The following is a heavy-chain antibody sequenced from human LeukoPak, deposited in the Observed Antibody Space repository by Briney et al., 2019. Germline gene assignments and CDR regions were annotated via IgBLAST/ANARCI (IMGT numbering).Heavy chain of an antibody. CDR2: ISGSGGST. J-gene: IGHJ6*02. V-gene: IGHV3-23*01. Sequence: PGGSLRLSCAASGFTFSSYAMSWVRQAPGKGLEWVSAISGSGGSTYYADSVKGRFTISRDNSKNTLYLQMNSLRAEDTAVYYCARDFYGDYPSYGMDVWGQGTTVTVSS. D-gene: IGHD4-17*01. CDR3: ARDFYGDYPSYGMDV. CDR1: GFTFSSYA.